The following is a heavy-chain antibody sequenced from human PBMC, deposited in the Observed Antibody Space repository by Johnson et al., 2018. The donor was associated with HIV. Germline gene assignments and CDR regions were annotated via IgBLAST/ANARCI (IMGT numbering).Heavy chain of an antibody. CDR2: IRYDGSNK. Sequence: QVQLVESGGGLVKPGGSLRLSCAASGFTFSDYYMSWIRQAPGKGLEWVTFIRYDGSNKYYADSVKGRFTISRDNSSNTLYLQMNSVRAEDTAVYYCARAPDVWAASNRAFDIWGQGTMVTVSS. J-gene: IGHJ3*02. V-gene: IGHV3-30*02. CDR1: GFTFSDYY. CDR3: ARAPDVWAASNRAFDI. D-gene: IGHD3-16*01.